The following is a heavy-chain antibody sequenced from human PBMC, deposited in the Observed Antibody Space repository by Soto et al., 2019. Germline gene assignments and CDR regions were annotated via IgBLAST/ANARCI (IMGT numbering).Heavy chain of an antibody. Sequence: EVQLVQSGAEMKKPGASLKISCKGSGYTFISYWIGWVRQKPVKGLEWMGMIYPGDSETRYSPSFQGQVTISADKSINAAYLQWSSLEASDTAVYYCARIIAASGTGFDYWGQGTLVAVSS. J-gene: IGHJ4*02. D-gene: IGHD3-16*02. CDR2: IYPGDSET. CDR3: ARIIAASGTGFDY. CDR1: GYTFISYW. V-gene: IGHV5-51*01.